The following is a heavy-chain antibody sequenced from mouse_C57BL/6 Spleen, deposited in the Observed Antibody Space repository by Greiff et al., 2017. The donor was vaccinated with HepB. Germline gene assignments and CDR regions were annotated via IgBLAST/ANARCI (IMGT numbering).Heavy chain of an antibody. D-gene: IGHD2-4*01. CDR2: ISYDGSN. V-gene: IGHV3-6*01. J-gene: IGHJ1*03. CDR3: ARDDYHWYFDV. CDR1: GYSITSGYY. Sequence: EVKLVESGPGLVKPSQSLSLTCSVPGYSITSGYYWNWIRQFPGNKLEWMGYISYDGSNNYNPSLKNRISITRDTSKNQFFLKLNSVTTEDTATYYCARDDYHWYFDVWGTGTTVTVSS.